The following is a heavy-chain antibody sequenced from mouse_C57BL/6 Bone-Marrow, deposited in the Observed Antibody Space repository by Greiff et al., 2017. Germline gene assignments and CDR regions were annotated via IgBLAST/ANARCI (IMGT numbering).Heavy chain of an antibody. CDR1: GYTFTSYW. CDR2: LDPSDSST. CDR3: ARGRLFYYGSSHQAWFAY. D-gene: IGHD1-1*01. V-gene: IGHV1-69*01. Sequence: QVQLQQPGAELVMPGASVKLSCKASGYTFTSYWMHWVKQRPGQGLEWIGELDPSDSSTNYNQKFKGKSTLTVDKSSSTAYMQLSSLTSEDSAVYYCARGRLFYYGSSHQAWFAYWGQGTLVTVSA. J-gene: IGHJ3*01.